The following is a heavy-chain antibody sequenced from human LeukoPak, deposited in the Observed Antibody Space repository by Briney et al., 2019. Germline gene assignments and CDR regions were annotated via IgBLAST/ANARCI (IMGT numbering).Heavy chain of an antibody. CDR3: ARAAVAGHFDY. J-gene: IGHJ4*02. D-gene: IGHD6-19*01. V-gene: IGHV4-34*01. CDR2: INHSGST. Sequence: PSETLSLTCAVYGGSFSGYYLSWIRQPPGKGLEWIGEINHSGSTNYNPSLKSRVSISVDTSKNQFSLELSSVTAADTAVYYGARAAVAGHFDYWGQGTLVTVSS. CDR1: GGSFSGYY.